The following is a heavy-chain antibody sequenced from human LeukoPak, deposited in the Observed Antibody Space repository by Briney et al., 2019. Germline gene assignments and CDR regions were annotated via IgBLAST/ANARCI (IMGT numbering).Heavy chain of an antibody. J-gene: IGHJ4*02. CDR3: ARGQKNDYVWGSYRYKGPVDY. D-gene: IGHD3-16*02. Sequence: PGGSLRLSCGASGFTVSSNYMSWVRQAPGKGLEWVSVIYSGGSTYYADSVKGRFTISRDNSKNTLYLQMGSLRAEDMAVYYCARGQKNDYVWGSYRYKGPVDYWGQGTLVTVSS. CDR2: IYSGGST. V-gene: IGHV3-66*01. CDR1: GFTVSSNY.